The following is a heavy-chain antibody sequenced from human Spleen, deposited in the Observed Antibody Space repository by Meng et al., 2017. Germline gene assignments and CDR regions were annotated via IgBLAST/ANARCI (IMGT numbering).Heavy chain of an antibody. J-gene: IGHJ5*02. V-gene: IGHV4-39*01. D-gene: IGHD6-19*01. CDR3: VRSSAWVRTGFDP. CDR1: GCAISTSGYY. CDR2: IGHSGFT. Sequence: QPQLQELGPGLVGPTEALSLTGSVSGCAISTSGYYWGGLRQPPGKGLEWIGSIGHSGFTYYTPSLKSRVTVSIDTSRNQFSLWLTSVTAADTAVYYCVRSSAWVRTGFDPWGQGTLVTVSS.